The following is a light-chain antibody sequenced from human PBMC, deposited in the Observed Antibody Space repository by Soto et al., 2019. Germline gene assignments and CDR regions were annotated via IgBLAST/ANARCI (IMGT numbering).Light chain of an antibody. V-gene: IGKV1-5*01. CDR3: QQYDTYWS. CDR1: QSIRSW. J-gene: IGKJ1*01. CDR2: DAS. Sequence: DIQMIQSPSTLSASVGDRVTITCRASQSIRSWLAWYQQKPGKAPKLLIYDASSLESGVPSRFSGSGSGTEFTPTISSLEPDDFATYYCQQYDTYWSFGQGTKV.